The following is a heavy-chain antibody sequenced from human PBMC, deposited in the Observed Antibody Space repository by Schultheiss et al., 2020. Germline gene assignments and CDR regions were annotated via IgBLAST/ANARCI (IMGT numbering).Heavy chain of an antibody. D-gene: IGHD3-22*01. CDR1: GGSFSSYY. J-gene: IGHJ4*02. Sequence: SETLSLTCAVYGGSFSSYYWGWIRQPPGKGLEWIGYIYYSGSTYYNPSLKSRVTISVDTSQNQFSLKLSSATSADTAVYYCARDRYYDSGGPTYFFDYWGQGALVTVSS. V-gene: IGHV4-59*06. CDR2: IYYSGST. CDR3: ARDRYYDSGGPTYFFDY.